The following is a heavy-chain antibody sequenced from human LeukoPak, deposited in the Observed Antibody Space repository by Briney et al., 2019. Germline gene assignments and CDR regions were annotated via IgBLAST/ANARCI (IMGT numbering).Heavy chain of an antibody. CDR1: GGSISSGGYS. CDR3: ARALLWSGYYTGIYYFDY. J-gene: IGHJ4*02. Sequence: TLSLTCAVSGGSISSGGYSWSWIRQPPGKGLEWIGYIYHSGSTYYNPSLKSRVTISVDRSKNQFSLKLSSVTAADTAVYYCARALLWSGYYTGIYYFDYWGQGTLVTVSS. V-gene: IGHV4-30-2*01. D-gene: IGHD3-3*01. CDR2: IYHSGST.